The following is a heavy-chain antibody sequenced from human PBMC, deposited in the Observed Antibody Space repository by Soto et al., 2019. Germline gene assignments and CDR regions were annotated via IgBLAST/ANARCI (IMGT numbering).Heavy chain of an antibody. CDR1: GFTFSSYW. CDR2: INSDGSST. Sequence: EVQLVESGGGLVQPGESLRLSCAASGFTFSSYWMHWVRQAPGKGLVWVSRINSDGSSTSYAGSVKGRFPISRDKTKNTLYLQMNTLRAEDTAVYYCVRTSLVVAAATRLDYWGQGTLVTVSS. J-gene: IGHJ4*02. V-gene: IGHV3-74*01. CDR3: VRTSLVVAAATRLDY. D-gene: IGHD2-15*01.